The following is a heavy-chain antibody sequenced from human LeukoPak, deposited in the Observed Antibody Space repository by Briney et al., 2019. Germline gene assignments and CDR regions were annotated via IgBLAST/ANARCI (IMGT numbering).Heavy chain of an antibody. CDR3: ARGGPFDYDSSGYSPYDY. Sequence: ETLSLTCTVSGGSISSSSYYWGWIRQAPGKGLEWVSSISSSSSYIYYADSVKGRFTISRDNAKNSLYLQMNSLRAEDTALYYCARGGPFDYDSSGYSPYDYWGQGTLVTVSS. D-gene: IGHD3-22*01. J-gene: IGHJ4*02. CDR1: GGSISSSS. CDR2: ISSSSSYI. V-gene: IGHV3-21*04.